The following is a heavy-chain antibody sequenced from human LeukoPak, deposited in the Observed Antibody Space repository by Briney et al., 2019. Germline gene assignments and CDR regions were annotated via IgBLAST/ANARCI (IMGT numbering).Heavy chain of an antibody. CDR2: ISYDGSNK. D-gene: IGHD3-22*01. J-gene: IGHJ6*02. CDR3: AKDEYYYDSSGYYYYYYGMDV. Sequence: GGSLRLSCAASGFTFDDYGMSWVRQAPGKGLEWVAVISYDGSNKYYADSVKGRFTISRDNSKNTLYLQMNSLRAEDTAVYYCAKDEYYYDSSGYYYYYYGMDVWGQGTTVTVSS. CDR1: GFTFDDYG. V-gene: IGHV3-30*18.